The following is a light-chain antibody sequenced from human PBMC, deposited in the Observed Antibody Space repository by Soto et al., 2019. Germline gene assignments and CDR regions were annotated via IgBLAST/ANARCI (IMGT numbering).Light chain of an antibody. CDR3: QQYNSYST. CDR1: QTISSW. Sequence: DIQMTQSPSTLSGSVGDRVTITCRASQTISSWLAWYQQKPGKAPKLLIYKASSLESGVPSRFSGSGSGTEFTLTISSLQPDDFATHYCQQYNSYSTFGQGTKVDIK. V-gene: IGKV1-5*03. CDR2: KAS. J-gene: IGKJ1*01.